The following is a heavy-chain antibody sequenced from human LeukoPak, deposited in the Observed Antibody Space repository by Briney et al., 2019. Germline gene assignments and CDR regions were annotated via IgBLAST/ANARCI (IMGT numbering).Heavy chain of an antibody. V-gene: IGHV3-23*01. J-gene: IGHJ4*02. D-gene: IGHD1-26*01. Sequence: TGGSLRLSCAASGLTFSDFTMSWVRQAPGKGLDRISGITNSGSDTYYADSVKGRFTISRDNSNNTLYLQMNGLRVEDTAIYYCAKDRGPGADFDYWGQGTLVTVSS. CDR1: GLTFSDFT. CDR3: AKDRGPGADFDY. CDR2: ITNSGSDT.